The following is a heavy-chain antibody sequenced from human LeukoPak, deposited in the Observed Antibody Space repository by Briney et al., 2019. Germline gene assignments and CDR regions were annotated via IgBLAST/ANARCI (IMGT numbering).Heavy chain of an antibody. CDR3: ASGGDGYNFPFDY. D-gene: IGHD5-24*01. Sequence: SVKVSCKASGGTFSSYAISWVRQAPGQGLEWMGRIIPILGIANYAQKFQGRVTITADKSTSTAYMELSSLRSEDTAVYYCASGGDGYNFPFDYWGQGTLVTVSS. CDR1: GGTFSSYA. J-gene: IGHJ4*02. CDR2: IIPILGIA. V-gene: IGHV1-69*04.